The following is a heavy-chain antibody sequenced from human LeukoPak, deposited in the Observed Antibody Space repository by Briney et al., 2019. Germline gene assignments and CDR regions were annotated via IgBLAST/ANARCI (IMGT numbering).Heavy chain of an antibody. CDR2: ISSSSSYK. CDR1: GFTFSSYS. J-gene: IGHJ6*03. D-gene: IGHD6-19*01. V-gene: IGHV3-21*01. Sequence: GGSLRLSCAASGFTFSSYSMNWVRQAPGKGLEWVSSISSSSSYKYYADSVKGRFTISRDNAKNSLYLQMNSLRAEDTAVYYRARDLSVAGIFYYYYYYMDVWGKGTTVTVSS. CDR3: ARDLSVAGIFYYYYYYMDV.